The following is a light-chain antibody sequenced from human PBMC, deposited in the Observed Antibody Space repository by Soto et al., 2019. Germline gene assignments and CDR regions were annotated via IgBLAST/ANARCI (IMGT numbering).Light chain of an antibody. V-gene: IGKV3-15*01. CDR1: ESVSSN. CDR2: GVS. J-gene: IGKJ4*01. Sequence: EIVMTQSPATLSVSPGERATLSCRASESVSSNLAWYQQKYSQAPRLLIYGVSTRATGIPARFSGSGSGTEFTLPISSLQSEDFAVYYCQQYNKWPLTFGGGTKVDIK. CDR3: QQYNKWPLT.